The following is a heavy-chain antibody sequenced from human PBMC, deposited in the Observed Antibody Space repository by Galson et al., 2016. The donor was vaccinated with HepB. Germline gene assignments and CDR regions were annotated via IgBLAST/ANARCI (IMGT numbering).Heavy chain of an antibody. CDR2: ISYTGLT. CDR3: ARDSQGYFDL. CDR1: GGAINSAYH. V-gene: IGHV4-31*03. Sequence: TLSLTCSVSGGAINSAYHWSRIRQHPGKGLEWIGYISYTGLTNYKSSLKSRVTISVDTSKNQFSLKLSSVTAADTAVYYCARDSQGYFDLWGRGTLVTVSS. J-gene: IGHJ2*01.